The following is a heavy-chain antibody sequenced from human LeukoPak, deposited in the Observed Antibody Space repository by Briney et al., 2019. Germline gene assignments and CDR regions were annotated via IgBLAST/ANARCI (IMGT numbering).Heavy chain of an antibody. CDR3: AKTHPITMIVVVITPFDY. CDR2: ISGSGGST. CDR1: GFTFSSYA. Sequence: SGGSLRLSCAASGFTFSSYAMSWVRQAPGKGLEWVSAISGSGGSTYYADSVKGRFTISRDNSKNTLYLQMNSLRAEDTAVYYCAKTHPITMIVVVITPFDYWGQGTLVTVSS. D-gene: IGHD3-22*01. V-gene: IGHV3-23*01. J-gene: IGHJ4*02.